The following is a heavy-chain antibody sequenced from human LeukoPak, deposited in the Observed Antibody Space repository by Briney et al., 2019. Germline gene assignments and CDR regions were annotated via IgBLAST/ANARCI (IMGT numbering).Heavy chain of an antibody. Sequence: GSLRLSCAASGFTFNDFSDYYLSWIRQAPGKGLEWVSYISISVSTISHADSVKGRFAISRDNAKKSLSLQMDSLRAEDTAVYYCASTPSVGADNLYWYFDLWGRGTLVTVSS. V-gene: IGHV3-11*01. CDR2: ISISVSTI. CDR3: ASTPSVGADNLYWYFDL. J-gene: IGHJ2*01. D-gene: IGHD1-26*01. CDR1: GFTFNDFSDYY.